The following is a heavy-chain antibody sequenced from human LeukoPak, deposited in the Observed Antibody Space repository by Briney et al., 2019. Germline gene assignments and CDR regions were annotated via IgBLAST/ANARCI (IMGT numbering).Heavy chain of an antibody. V-gene: IGHV3-21*01. J-gene: IGHJ4*02. CDR1: GFTLSSYS. Sequence: GGSLRLSCAASGFTLSSYSMNWVRQAPGKGLEWVSSISSGSSYIYFADSVKGRFTISRDNAKSSLYLQMNSLRAEDTAVYYCARGGTAADPIDYWGQGTLVTVSS. CDR3: ARGGTAADPIDY. CDR2: ISSGSSYI. D-gene: IGHD6-25*01.